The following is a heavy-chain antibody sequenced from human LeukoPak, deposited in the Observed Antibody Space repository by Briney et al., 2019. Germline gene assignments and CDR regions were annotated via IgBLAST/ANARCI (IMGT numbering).Heavy chain of an antibody. V-gene: IGHV3-30*02. J-gene: IGHJ4*02. CDR2: IRYDGSNK. D-gene: IGHD2-2*01. Sequence: GGSLRLSCAASGFTFRSYGMHWVRQAPGKGLEWVAFIRYDGSNKYYADSVKGRSTISRDNSKNTLYLQMNSLRAEDTAVYYCAKDDGSRTNCYPNWGQGTLVTVSS. CDR1: GFTFRSYG. CDR3: AKDDGSRTNCYPN.